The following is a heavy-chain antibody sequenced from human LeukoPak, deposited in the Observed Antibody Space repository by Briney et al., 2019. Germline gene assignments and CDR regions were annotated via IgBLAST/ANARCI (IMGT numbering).Heavy chain of an antibody. V-gene: IGHV4-39*02. CDR1: GGSVRSSRAY. D-gene: IGHD3-10*01. CDR3: ATHDEGSYFET. CDR2: VYYVGNA. Sequence: SETLSLTCTVSGGSVRSSRAYWGWIRQSPGKGLEWIGSVYYVGNAYYRPSLLSRATISIDTSKTHISLRLTSVTATDTGIYYCATHDEGSYFETWGQGALVTVSS. J-gene: IGHJ5*02.